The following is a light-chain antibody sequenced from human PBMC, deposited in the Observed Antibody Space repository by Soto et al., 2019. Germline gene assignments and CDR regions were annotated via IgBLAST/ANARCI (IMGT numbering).Light chain of an antibody. CDR1: SGHSNYA. CDR2: LNSDGSH. V-gene: IGLV4-69*01. CDR3: QTWGTGFWV. J-gene: IGLJ3*02. Sequence: QSVLTQSPSASPSLGASVKLTCTRSSGHSNYAIAWHQQQSEKGPRFLMKLNSDGSHSKGDGIPDRFSGSSSGAERYLTISSLQSEDEADYYCQTWGTGFWVFGGGTKLTVL.